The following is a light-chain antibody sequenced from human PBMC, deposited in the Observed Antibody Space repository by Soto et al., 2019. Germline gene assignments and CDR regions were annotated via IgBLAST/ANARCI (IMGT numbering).Light chain of an antibody. CDR2: GGS. V-gene: IGKV3-20*01. CDR3: QQYCSSPHT. Sequence: EIVLTQSPGTLSLSPGERATLSCRASQSVSSSYLAWYQHKPGQAPRLLIYGGSSRATGIPDRFSGSGSGTDFTLTISRLEPEDFAVYYCQQYCSSPHTFGQGTKLEIK. J-gene: IGKJ2*01. CDR1: QSVSSSY.